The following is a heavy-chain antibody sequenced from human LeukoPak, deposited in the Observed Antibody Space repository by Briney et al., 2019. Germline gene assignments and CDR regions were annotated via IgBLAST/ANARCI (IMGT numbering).Heavy chain of an antibody. V-gene: IGHV1-46*01. CDR1: GYTFTSYY. CDR3: AGTRNYDFWSGPYNWFDP. CDR2: INPSGGST. D-gene: IGHD3-3*01. J-gene: IGHJ5*02. Sequence: ASVKVSCKASGYTFTSYYMHWVRQAPGQGLEWMGIINPSGGSTSYAQKFQGRVTMARDTSTSTVYMELSSLRSEDTAVYYCAGTRNYDFWSGPYNWFDPWGQGTLVTVSS.